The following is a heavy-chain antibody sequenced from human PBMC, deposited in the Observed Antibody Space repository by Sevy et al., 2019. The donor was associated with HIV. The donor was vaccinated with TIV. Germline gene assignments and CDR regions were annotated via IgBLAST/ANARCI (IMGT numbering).Heavy chain of an antibody. CDR1: GFTFDDYA. V-gene: IGHV3-9*01. D-gene: IGHD3-10*01. J-gene: IGHJ4*02. CDR3: AKDTDYDGSGSYFGSVDY. Sequence: GGSLRLSCAASGFTFDDYAMHWVRQAPGKGLEWVSGISWNSGSIGYAASLKGRFTISRDNAKNSLYLQMNSLRAEDTALYYCAKDTDYDGSGSYFGSVDYWCQGTLVTVSS. CDR2: ISWNSGSI.